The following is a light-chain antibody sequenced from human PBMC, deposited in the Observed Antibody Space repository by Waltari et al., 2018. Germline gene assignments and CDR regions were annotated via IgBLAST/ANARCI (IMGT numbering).Light chain of an antibody. Sequence: QSALTQPPSASGSPGQSVTISCTGTSSDVGGYNYASWYQQHPGQAPKLMVYVGSKRPSGLPVRFSGSKSGNTASRTGSGLRAEDEADYYCSSYAGNNNVVFGGGTKLTVL. V-gene: IGLV2-8*01. CDR3: SSYAGNNNVV. J-gene: IGLJ2*01. CDR2: VGS. CDR1: SSDVGGYNY.